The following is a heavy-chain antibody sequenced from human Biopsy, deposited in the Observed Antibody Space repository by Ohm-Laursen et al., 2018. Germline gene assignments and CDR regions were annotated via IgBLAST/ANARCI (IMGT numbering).Heavy chain of an antibody. CDR1: GFSVSSYD. CDR3: ARDSSRRAREGGMDV. Sequence: GSLRLSCAASGFSVSSYDMNWVRQAPGKGLESISYISETSSHIYDADSVRGRFTVAGDIAKNSLYLQLNSLRVEDTAVYYCARDSSRRAREGGMDVWGQGTTVTVSS. D-gene: IGHD6-6*01. V-gene: IGHV3-21*01. CDR2: ISETSSHI. J-gene: IGHJ6*02.